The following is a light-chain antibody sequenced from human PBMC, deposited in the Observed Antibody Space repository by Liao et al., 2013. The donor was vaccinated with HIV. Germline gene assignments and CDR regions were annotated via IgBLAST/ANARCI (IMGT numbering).Light chain of an antibody. J-gene: IGLJ2*01. V-gene: IGLV3-1*01. CDR2: QDV. CDR1: NLGDKH. CDR3: QAWDSSTHVV. Sequence: SYDLTQPPSVSVSPGQTATISCSGQNLGDKHASWYQQKPGQSPVLVIYQDVKRPSGIPERFSGSNSGDTATLTISGTQAMDEADYYCQAWDSSTHVVFGGGTKLTVL.